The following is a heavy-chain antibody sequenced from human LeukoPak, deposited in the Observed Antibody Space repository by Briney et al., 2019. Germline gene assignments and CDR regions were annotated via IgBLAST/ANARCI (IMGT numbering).Heavy chain of an antibody. V-gene: IGHV4-39*01. CDR2: IYYSGNT. CDR1: GGSISSSRYY. CDR3: ARPTTFYYYYMDV. J-gene: IGHJ6*03. Sequence: SETLSLTCTVSGGSISSSRYYWGWIRQPPGKGLEWIGSIYYSGNTYYSPSLKSRVTMSVDTSKNQFSLKLTSVTAADTAVYCCARPTTFYYYYMDVWGKGTTVTVSS. D-gene: IGHD4-17*01.